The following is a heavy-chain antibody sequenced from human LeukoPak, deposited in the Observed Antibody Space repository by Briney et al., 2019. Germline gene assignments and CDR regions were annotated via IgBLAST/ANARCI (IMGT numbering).Heavy chain of an antibody. V-gene: IGHV4-30-4*01. Sequence: PSETLSLTYTVSGGSISSADYFWSWIRQPPGKGLEWLGHIYYRGSTHYSPSLKSRLTISVDTSKNQFSLKLSSVTVADTAVYFCARDLHGSGPYRYFDYWGQGALVTVSS. CDR3: ARDLHGSGPYRYFDY. J-gene: IGHJ4*02. CDR2: IYYRGST. D-gene: IGHD3-10*01. CDR1: GGSISSADYF.